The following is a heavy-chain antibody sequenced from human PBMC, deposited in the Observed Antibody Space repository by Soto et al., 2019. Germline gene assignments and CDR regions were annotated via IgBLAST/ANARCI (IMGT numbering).Heavy chain of an antibody. V-gene: IGHV5-51*01. D-gene: IGHD5-18*01. CDR1: GYSFTSYW. CDR2: IYPGDSDT. Sequence: GESLKISCKGSGYSFTSYWIGWVRQMPGKGLEWMGIIYPGDSDTRYSPSFQGQVTISADKSISTAYLQWSSLKASDTAMYYCARHVDTDMADWSAPLSQGTPLPVSS. J-gene: IGHJ5*02. CDR3: ARHVDTDMADWSAP.